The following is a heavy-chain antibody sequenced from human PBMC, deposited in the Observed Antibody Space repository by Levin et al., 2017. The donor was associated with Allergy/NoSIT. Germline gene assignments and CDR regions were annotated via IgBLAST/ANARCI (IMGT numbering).Heavy chain of an antibody. D-gene: IGHD2/OR15-2a*01. Sequence: SGPTLVKPTQTLTLTCTVSGFSVNSTGVGVGWIRQPPGKALEWLALIYWHDDKRYNPSLKSRLTITKDTSKNQVVLTMTSMDPVDTATYYCAHRISIWSGRWFDPWGQGTLVTVSS. CDR3: AHRISIWSGRWFDP. CDR2: IYWHDDK. J-gene: IGHJ5*02. CDR1: GFSVNSTGVG. V-gene: IGHV2-5*01.